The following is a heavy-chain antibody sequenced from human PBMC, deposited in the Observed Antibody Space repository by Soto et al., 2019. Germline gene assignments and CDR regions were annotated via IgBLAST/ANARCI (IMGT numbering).Heavy chain of an antibody. D-gene: IGHD4-4*01. V-gene: IGHV3-43*01. CDR3: GKDGAVSDYTKPDY. CDR2: ISWDGGST. J-gene: IGHJ4*02. Sequence: GGSLRLSCAASGFTFDDYSMHWVRQAPGKGLEWVSLISWDGGSTYYADSVKGRFTISRDNSKNSLYLQMNSLTTEDTAFYYCGKDGAVSDYTKPDYWGQGALVNVSS. CDR1: GFTFDDYS.